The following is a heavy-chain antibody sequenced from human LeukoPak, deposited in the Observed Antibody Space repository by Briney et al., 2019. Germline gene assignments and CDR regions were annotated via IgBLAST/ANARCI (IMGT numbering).Heavy chain of an antibody. J-gene: IGHJ6*03. CDR1: GFTFSSYS. Sequence: PGGSLRLSCAASGFTFSSYSMNWVRQAPGKGLEWVSSISSSSSYIYYADSVKGRFTISRDNAKNSLYLQMNSLRAEDTAVYYCAREMYSSSSDDYYMDVWGKGTTVTVSS. CDR3: AREMYSSSSDDYYMDV. CDR2: ISSSSSYI. D-gene: IGHD6-6*01. V-gene: IGHV3-21*01.